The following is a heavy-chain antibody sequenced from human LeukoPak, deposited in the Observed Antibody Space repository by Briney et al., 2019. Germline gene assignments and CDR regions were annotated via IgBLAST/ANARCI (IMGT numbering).Heavy chain of an antibody. V-gene: IGHV3-7*01. Sequence: GGSLRLSCAASGFTFTTYWMTWVRQAPGKRLEWVANIKQDGSEKNYVDSVKGRFTISRDIAKNSVYLQMNSLRAEDTALYYCARENWTNDYWGQGTLVTVSS. J-gene: IGHJ4*02. CDR1: GFTFTTYW. D-gene: IGHD1/OR15-1a*01. CDR3: ARENWTNDY. CDR2: IKQDGSEK.